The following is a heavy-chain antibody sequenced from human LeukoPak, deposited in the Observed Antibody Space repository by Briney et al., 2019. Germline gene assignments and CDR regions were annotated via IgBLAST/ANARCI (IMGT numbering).Heavy chain of an antibody. J-gene: IGHJ5*02. CDR1: GGSFSGYY. CDR2: INHSGST. V-gene: IGHV4-34*01. Sequence: NPSETLSLTCAVYGGSFSGYYWSWIRQPPGKGLEWIGEINHSGSTNYNPSLKSRVTISVDTSKNQFSLKLSSVTAADTAAYYCARGRGDSSSWYEEDWFDPWGQGTLVTVSS. D-gene: IGHD6-13*01. CDR3: ARGRGDSSSWYEEDWFDP.